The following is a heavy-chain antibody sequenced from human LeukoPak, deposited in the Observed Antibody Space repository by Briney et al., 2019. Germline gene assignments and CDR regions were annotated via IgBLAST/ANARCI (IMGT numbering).Heavy chain of an antibody. Sequence: SETLSLTCTVSGDSISGYYWGWIRKPPGKGLEWIGYIYYSGSTNYNPSLKSRVTISVGKSKNQFSLKLSSVTAADTAEYYCARHHGSGSYSLYFDYWGQGTLVTVSS. CDR3: ARHHGSGSYSLYFDY. CDR1: GDSISGYY. D-gene: IGHD3-10*01. V-gene: IGHV4-59*08. J-gene: IGHJ4*02. CDR2: IYYSGST.